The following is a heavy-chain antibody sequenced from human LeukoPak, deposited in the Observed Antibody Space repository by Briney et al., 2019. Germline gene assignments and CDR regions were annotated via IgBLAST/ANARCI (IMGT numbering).Heavy chain of an antibody. CDR2: IYYSGST. D-gene: IGHD3-22*01. CDR3: ARGSKYYYDSSRYYSASYFDY. J-gene: IGHJ4*02. Sequence: SETLSLTCTVSGGSISSSSYYWGWIRQPPGKGLEWIGSIYYSGSTYYNPSLKSRVTISVYTSKNQFSLKLSSVTAAGTAVYYCARGSKYYYDSSRYYSASYFDYWGQGTLVTVSS. V-gene: IGHV4-39*01. CDR1: GGSISSSSYY.